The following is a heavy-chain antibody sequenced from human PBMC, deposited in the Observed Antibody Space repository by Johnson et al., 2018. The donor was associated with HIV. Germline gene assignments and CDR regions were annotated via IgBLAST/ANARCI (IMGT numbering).Heavy chain of an antibody. CDR2: IYSGGST. CDR3: ASLEPVAVTGVAFDI. Sequence: VQLVESGGGLVQPGGSLRLSCAASGFSFSSYAMSCVRQTPGKGLEWVSVIYSGGSTYYADSVKGRFTISRDNSKNTLYLQMNSLRAEDTAVYYCASLEPVAVTGVAFDIWGQGTMVTVSS. J-gene: IGHJ3*02. V-gene: IGHV3-23*03. CDR1: GFSFSSYA. D-gene: IGHD1-1*01.